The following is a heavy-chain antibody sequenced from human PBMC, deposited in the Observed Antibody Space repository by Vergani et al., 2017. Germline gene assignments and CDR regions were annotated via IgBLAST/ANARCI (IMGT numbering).Heavy chain of an antibody. CDR3: ARMGGYDEGDAFRIGYFDS. Sequence: QVKLQESGPGLVKPSETLSLTCTVSGASVHSYYWSWIRQPPGKGLEWMGYIYSTGSTHHNPSLRRRINMSVDTSKNQFSLKLNSVTAADTAMYYCARMGGYDEGDAFRIGYFDSWGPGILVTVSS. CDR2: IYSTGST. D-gene: IGHD5-12*01. V-gene: IGHV4-4*09. J-gene: IGHJ4*02. CDR1: GASVHSYY.